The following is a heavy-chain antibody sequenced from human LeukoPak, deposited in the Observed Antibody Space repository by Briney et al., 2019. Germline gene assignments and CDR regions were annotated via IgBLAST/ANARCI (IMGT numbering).Heavy chain of an antibody. V-gene: IGHV1-69*13. CDR3: ARRRYGSGSYPPFDP. CDR2: IIPIFGTA. CDR1: GGTFSSYA. J-gene: IGHJ5*02. Sequence: ASVKVSCKASGGTFSSYAISWVRQAPGQGLEWMGGIIPIFGTANYAQKFQGRVTITADESTSTAYMELSSLRSEGTAVYYCARRRYGSGSYPPFDPWGQGTLVTVSS. D-gene: IGHD3-10*01.